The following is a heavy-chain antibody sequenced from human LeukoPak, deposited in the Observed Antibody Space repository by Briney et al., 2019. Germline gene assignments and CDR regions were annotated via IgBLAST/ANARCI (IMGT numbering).Heavy chain of an antibody. D-gene: IGHD4-17*01. CDR1: GGSISSSSYY. J-gene: IGHJ4*02. CDR3: ATHFPSGDYFDY. V-gene: IGHV4-39*01. Sequence: SETLSLTCTVSGGSISSSSYYWGWIRQPPGKGLEWIGGIYFIGSTYYNPSLKSRVTISVDTSKNQFSLKLSSVTAADTAVYYCATHFPSGDYFDYWGQGTLVTVSS. CDR2: IYFIGST.